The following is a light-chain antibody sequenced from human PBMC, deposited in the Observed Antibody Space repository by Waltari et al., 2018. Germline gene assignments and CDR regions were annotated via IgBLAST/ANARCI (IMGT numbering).Light chain of an antibody. J-gene: IGLJ3*02. CDR2: YDD. CDR3: AAWDDSLNGVV. CDR1: RANIGNNV. Sequence: QSLLTQPPSVSEAPGQRVTISCSGSRANIGNNVLNWYQQLPGKPPKLLIYYDDLLPSGVSDRFSGSKSGTSASLAISGLQSKDEADYYCAAWDDSLNGVVFGGGTKLTVL. V-gene: IGLV1-36*01.